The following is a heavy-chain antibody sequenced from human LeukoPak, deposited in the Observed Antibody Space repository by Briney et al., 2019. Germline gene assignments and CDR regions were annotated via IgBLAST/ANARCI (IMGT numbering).Heavy chain of an antibody. J-gene: IGHJ4*02. D-gene: IGHD6-19*01. Sequence: GGSLRLSCAASGFTFSTYAVNWVRQAPGKGLEWVSAISSSGGTTYYADSVKGRFSISRDNSKNTLYLQMNSLRAEDTAVYYCAKERIGGSGWPKDFDYWGQGTLVTVSS. CDR3: AKERIGGSGWPKDFDY. CDR1: GFTFSTYA. V-gene: IGHV3-23*01. CDR2: ISSSGGTT.